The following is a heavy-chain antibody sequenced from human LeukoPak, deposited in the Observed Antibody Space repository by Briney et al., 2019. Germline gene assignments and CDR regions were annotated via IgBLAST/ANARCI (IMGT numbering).Heavy chain of an antibody. CDR2: IWYDGSNK. Sequence: GRSLRLSCAASGFTFSSYGMHWVRQAPGKGLEWVAVIWYDGSNKYYADSVKGRFTISRDNSKNTLYLQMNSLRAEDTAVYYCARDKQWLVPNDAFDIWGQGTMVTVSS. D-gene: IGHD6-19*01. CDR3: ARDKQWLVPNDAFDI. CDR1: GFTFSSYG. J-gene: IGHJ3*02. V-gene: IGHV3-33*01.